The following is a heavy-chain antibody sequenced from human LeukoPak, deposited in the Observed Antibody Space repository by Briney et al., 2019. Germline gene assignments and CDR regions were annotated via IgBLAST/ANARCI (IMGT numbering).Heavy chain of an antibody. CDR3: AKGRHGDYGVYHAFDI. D-gene: IGHD4-17*01. CDR1: GFTFSSYW. V-gene: IGHV3-7*01. CDR2: IKQDGTEK. Sequence: GSLRLSCAASGFTFSSYWMSWVRQAPGKGLEWVANIKQDGTEKYYVDSVKGRFTISRDNAKNSLYLQMNSLRAEDTAVYYCAKGRHGDYGVYHAFDIWGQGTMVTVSS. J-gene: IGHJ3*02.